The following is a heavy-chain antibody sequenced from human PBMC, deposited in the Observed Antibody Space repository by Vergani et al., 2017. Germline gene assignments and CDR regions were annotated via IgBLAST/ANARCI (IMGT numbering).Heavy chain of an antibody. CDR2: ISSSSSYI. J-gene: IGHJ4*02. D-gene: IGHD6-13*01. CDR3: AKCGWTAADYYFDY. V-gene: IGHV3-21*04. Sequence: EVQLVESGGGLVKPGGSLRLSCAASGFTFSSYSMNWVRQAPGKGLEWVSSISSSSSYIYYADSVKGRFTISRDNAKNTLYLQMNSLRAEDTAVYYCAKCGWTAADYYFDYWGQGTLVTVSS. CDR1: GFTFSSYS.